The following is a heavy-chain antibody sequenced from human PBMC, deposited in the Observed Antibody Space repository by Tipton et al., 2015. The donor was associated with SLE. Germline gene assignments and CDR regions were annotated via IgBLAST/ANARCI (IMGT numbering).Heavy chain of an antibody. V-gene: IGHV4-38-2*02. D-gene: IGHD5-18*01. CDR1: GNSITSSHY. Sequence: TLSLTCSVSGNSITSSHYWGWIRQPPGKGLEWIANVYLSGSTHYNPSLKSRVALSIDTSKNQFSLKLSSVTAADTAVYYCASGDTGFLTYYYYMDVWGKGTTVTVSS. CDR3: ASGDTGFLTYYYYMDV. CDR2: VYLSGST. J-gene: IGHJ6*03.